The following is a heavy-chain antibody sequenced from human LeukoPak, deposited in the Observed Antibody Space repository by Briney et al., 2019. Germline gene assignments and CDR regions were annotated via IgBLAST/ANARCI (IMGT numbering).Heavy chain of an antibody. CDR1: GGSISNNVYF. J-gene: IGHJ5*02. D-gene: IGHD2-2*01. Sequence: SETLSLTCTVCGGSISNNVYFWGWIRQPPGKGLEWIGSMNYGGSTHDNPSLKSRVTISVDTSKNQVSLKLSSVTAADTAVYYCARRVPGRSGNWFDPWGQGTLVTVSS. CDR2: MNYGGST. CDR3: ARRVPGRSGNWFDP. V-gene: IGHV4-39*01.